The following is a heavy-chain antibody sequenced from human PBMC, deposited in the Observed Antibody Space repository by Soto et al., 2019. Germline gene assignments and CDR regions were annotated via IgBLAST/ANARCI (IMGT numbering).Heavy chain of an antibody. CDR3: AAPPRY. V-gene: IGHV4-59*01. Sequence: QVQLQESGPGLVKPSETLSLTCTVSGGSISSYYWNWIRQPPGKGLEWIGYIYNSGNTNYNPSLLSRVTISVDTAKNHFSLKLTTVTAADTAVYYCAAPPRYWGQGTLVTVSS. D-gene: IGHD6-6*01. CDR2: IYNSGNT. J-gene: IGHJ4*02. CDR1: GGSISSYY.